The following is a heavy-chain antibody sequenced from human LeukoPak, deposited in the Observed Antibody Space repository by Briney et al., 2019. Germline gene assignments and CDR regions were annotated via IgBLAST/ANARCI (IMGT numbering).Heavy chain of an antibody. CDR1: GYTFSNYG. J-gene: IGHJ4*02. V-gene: IGHV1-18*01. Sequence: APVKGSCKASGYTFSNYGISWVRQTPGQGLEWMGWIGAYNGNTNYAQKFQGRVTMTTDTSTSIAYMELRSLRSDDTAVYYCAKDHQYDFDYWGQGTLVTVSS. CDR2: IGAYNGNT. CDR3: AKDHQYDFDY. D-gene: IGHD2-2*01.